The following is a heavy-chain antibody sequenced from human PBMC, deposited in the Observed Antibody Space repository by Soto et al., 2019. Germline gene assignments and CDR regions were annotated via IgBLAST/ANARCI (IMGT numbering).Heavy chain of an antibody. V-gene: IGHV1-2*02. J-gene: IGHJ5*02. D-gene: IGHD3-16*01. CDR2: IDPHSGGT. CDR3: ASSVYVGLDP. CDR1: GYSFTDFDYY. Sequence: ASVKVSCKASGYSFTDFDYYIHWVRQAPGQGLEWMGWIDPHSGGTNYAQRFRGRVTMTRDTSITTAYMELRYLKSDDTAVYYCASSVYVGLDPWGQGTLVTVSS.